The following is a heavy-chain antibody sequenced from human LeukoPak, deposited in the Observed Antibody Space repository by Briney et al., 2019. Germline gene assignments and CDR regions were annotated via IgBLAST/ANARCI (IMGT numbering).Heavy chain of an antibody. J-gene: IGHJ4*01. Sequence: GGSLRLSCTASGFTLRNYWMHWVRQVPGKRLVWVSRISGDGSVTNYADSVQGRFTISRDNAKNILYLQINNLRSEDTAVYYCAKYSSSSGGAPYSLDYWGHETLITVSS. CDR3: AKYSSSSGGAPYSLDY. CDR1: GFTLRNYW. V-gene: IGHV3-74*01. CDR2: ISGDGSVT. D-gene: IGHD6-6*01.